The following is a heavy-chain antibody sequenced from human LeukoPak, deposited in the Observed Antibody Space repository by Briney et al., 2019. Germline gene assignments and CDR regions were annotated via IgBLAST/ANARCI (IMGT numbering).Heavy chain of an antibody. D-gene: IGHD3-10*01. J-gene: IGHJ4*02. Sequence: SETLSLTCTVSGGSISSYYWSWIRQPPGKGLEWIGYIYYSGSTNYNPSLKSRVTISVDTSKNQFSLKLSSVTAADTAVYYCARGIRVYDYWGQGTLVTVSS. CDR3: ARGIRVYDY. V-gene: IGHV4-59*08. CDR2: IYYSGST. CDR1: GGSISSYY.